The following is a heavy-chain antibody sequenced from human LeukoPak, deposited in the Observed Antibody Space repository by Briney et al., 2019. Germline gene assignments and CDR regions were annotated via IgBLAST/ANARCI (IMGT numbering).Heavy chain of an antibody. D-gene: IGHD3-3*01. V-gene: IGHV3-21*01. CDR2: ISSSSSYI. Sequence: GGSLRLSCAASGFTFSSYSMNWVRQAPGKGLEWVSSISSSSSYIHYADSVKGRFTISRDNAKNSLYLQMNSLRAEDTAVYYCARDGGGRSFDYWGQGTLVTVSS. J-gene: IGHJ4*02. CDR1: GFTFSSYS. CDR3: ARDGGGRSFDY.